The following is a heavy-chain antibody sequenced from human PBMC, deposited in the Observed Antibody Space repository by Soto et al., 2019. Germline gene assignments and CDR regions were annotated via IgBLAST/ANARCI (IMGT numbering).Heavy chain of an antibody. J-gene: IGHJ6*02. Sequence: PSETLSLTCAVYGGSFSGYYWSWIRQPPGKGLEWIGEINHSGSTNYNPSLKSRVTISVDTSKNQFSLKLSSVTAADTAVYYCARGEYSGYDKSYYYYGMDVWGQGTTVTVS. CDR3: ARGEYSGYDKSYYYYGMDV. CDR2: INHSGST. V-gene: IGHV4-34*09. CDR1: GGSFSGYY. D-gene: IGHD5-12*01.